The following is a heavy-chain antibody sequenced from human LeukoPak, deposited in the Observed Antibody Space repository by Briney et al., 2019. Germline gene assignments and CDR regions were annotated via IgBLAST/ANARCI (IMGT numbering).Heavy chain of an antibody. Sequence: GGSLRLSCAASGFTFSSYAMSWVRQAPGKGLEWVSAISGSGGSTYYADSVKGRFTISRDNSKNTLYLQMNSLRAEDTAVYNCAKDLSLYSSSWYQTLWFDPWGQGALVTVSS. CDR2: ISGSGGST. J-gene: IGHJ5*02. D-gene: IGHD6-13*01. CDR1: GFTFSSYA. V-gene: IGHV3-23*01. CDR3: AKDLSLYSSSWYQTLWFDP.